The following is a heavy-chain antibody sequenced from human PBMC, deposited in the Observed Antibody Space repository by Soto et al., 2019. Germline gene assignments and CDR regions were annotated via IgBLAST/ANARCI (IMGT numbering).Heavy chain of an antibody. CDR1: GFTFSGYA. V-gene: IGHV3-30-3*01. Sequence: QVQLVESGGGAVQAGRSLRLSCATSGFTFSGYAMHWVRQAPGKGLEWVAVISYDGTSEYYADSVKGRFTMSRDNSKNTLYLQMNSLRAEDTAVYYCARSRGSTGFYYVDYWGQGTLATVSS. D-gene: IGHD2-8*02. CDR3: ARSRGSTGFYYVDY. J-gene: IGHJ4*02. CDR2: ISYDGTSE.